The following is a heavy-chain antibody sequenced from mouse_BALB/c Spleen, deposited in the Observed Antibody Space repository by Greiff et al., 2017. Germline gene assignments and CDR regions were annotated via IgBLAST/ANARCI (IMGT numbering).Heavy chain of an antibody. D-gene: IGHD4-1*01. Sequence: QVHVKQSGAELVRPGASVTLSCKASGYTFTDYEMHWVKQTPVHGLEWIGAIDPETGGTAYNQKFKGKATLTADKSSSTAYMELRSLTSEDSAVYYCTRWGGTYFDYWGQGTTLTVSS. CDR3: TRWGGTYFDY. V-gene: IGHV1-15*01. J-gene: IGHJ2*01. CDR1: GYTFTDYE. CDR2: IDPETGGT.